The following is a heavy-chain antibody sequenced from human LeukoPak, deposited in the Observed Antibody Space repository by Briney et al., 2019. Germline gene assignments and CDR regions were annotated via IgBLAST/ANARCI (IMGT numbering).Heavy chain of an antibody. J-gene: IGHJ4*02. V-gene: IGHV3-23*01. Sequence: GGSLRLSCAASGFTFSSYAMSWVRQAPGKGLEWVSAISGSGGSTYYADPVKGRFTISRDNSKSTLFLQMNSLRVEDTAVYYCAKDQSPKRYRQTSDSWGQGTLVTVSS. CDR1: GFTFSSYA. CDR2: ISGSGGST. D-gene: IGHD5-18*01. CDR3: AKDQSPKRYRQTSDS.